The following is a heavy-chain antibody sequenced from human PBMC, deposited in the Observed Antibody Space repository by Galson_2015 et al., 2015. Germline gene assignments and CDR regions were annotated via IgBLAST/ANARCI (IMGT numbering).Heavy chain of an antibody. J-gene: IGHJ5*02. Sequence: SETLSLTCTVSGGSISSYYWSWIRQPPGKGLEWIGYIYYSGSTNYNPSLKSRVTISVDTSKNQFSLKLSSVTAADTAVYYCARASHYDFWREENWFDPWGQGTLVTVSS. CDR1: GGSISSYY. D-gene: IGHD3-3*01. CDR3: ARASHYDFWREENWFDP. V-gene: IGHV4-59*01. CDR2: IYYSGST.